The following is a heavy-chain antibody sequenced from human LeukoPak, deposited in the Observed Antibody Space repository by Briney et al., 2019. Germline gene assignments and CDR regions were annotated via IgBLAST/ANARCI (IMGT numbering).Heavy chain of an antibody. V-gene: IGHV1-8*01. CDR2: MNPNSGNT. J-gene: IGHJ6*02. D-gene: IGHD3-10*01. Sequence: ASVKVSCKASGYTFTSYDINWVRQATGQGLEWMGWMNPNSGNTGYAQKFQGRVTITADKSTSTAYMELSSLRSEDTAVYYCARASMVRTPVNYYYYGMDVWGQGTTVTVSS. CDR3: ARASMVRTPVNYYYYGMDV. CDR1: GYTFTSYD.